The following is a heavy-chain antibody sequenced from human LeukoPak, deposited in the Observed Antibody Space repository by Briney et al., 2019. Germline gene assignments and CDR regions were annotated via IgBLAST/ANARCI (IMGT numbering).Heavy chain of an antibody. CDR2: FSQGGIT. D-gene: IGHD5/OR15-5a*01. V-gene: IGHV4-38-2*02. CDR1: GYSIRSGHY. Sequence: PSETLSLTCTVSGYSIRSGHYWGWIRQPPEKGLEWIGSFSQGGITHYNPSLRNRPTISVDTSQNRFSLNLSSVPAEDTAMYYCARGVSTIIAAFDYWGQGNMVTVSS. J-gene: IGHJ4*02. CDR3: ARGVSTIIAAFDY.